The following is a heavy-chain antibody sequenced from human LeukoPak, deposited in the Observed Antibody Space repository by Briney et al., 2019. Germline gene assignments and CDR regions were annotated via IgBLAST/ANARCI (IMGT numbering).Heavy chain of an antibody. D-gene: IGHD6-19*01. V-gene: IGHV3-30-3*01. CDR3: ARGGTSAWSAGEY. CDR2: ITNDGSSD. CDR1: GFPFSNYA. J-gene: IGHJ4*02. Sequence: GGSLRLSCAASGFPFSNYAVHWVRQAPGKGPEWLAAITNDGSSDFYAGSVKGRFTVSRDNPNNTVYLQMNSLRAEDTALYYCARGGTSAWSAGEYWGQGTLVTVSS.